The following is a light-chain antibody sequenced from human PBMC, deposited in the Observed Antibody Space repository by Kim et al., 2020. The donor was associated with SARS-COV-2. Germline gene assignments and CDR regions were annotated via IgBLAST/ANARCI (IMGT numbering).Light chain of an antibody. V-gene: IGKV1-39*01. CDR1: RGISNS. J-gene: IGKJ2*01. CDR3: QQTYSTPHT. CDR2: AAS. Sequence: DIQMTQSPSSLSVFEGDRVTITCRASRGISNSLNWYQQKPGKAPKLLMYAASHLQGSVPSRFRGSGSGTDFTLTITSLQPDDFATYYCQQTYSTPHTFGQGTKLEIK.